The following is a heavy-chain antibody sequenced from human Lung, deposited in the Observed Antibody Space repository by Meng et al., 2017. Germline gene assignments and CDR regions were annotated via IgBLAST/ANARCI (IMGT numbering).Heavy chain of an antibody. J-gene: IGHJ4*02. V-gene: IGHV1-2*06. CDR1: GYSFSAYW. CDR2: IDPRSGGT. CDR3: VRDEDISAAGKLFGDY. Sequence: QGSPVQLGTEGKIPGSSVKFSCKPSGYSFSAYWLHWVRQAPGQGLEWMGRIDPRSGGTQYAQNFQDRVTMTRDTSISTTYMELSRLTSDDTAVYYCVRDEDISAAGKLFGDYWGQGTLVTVSS. D-gene: IGHD6-13*01.